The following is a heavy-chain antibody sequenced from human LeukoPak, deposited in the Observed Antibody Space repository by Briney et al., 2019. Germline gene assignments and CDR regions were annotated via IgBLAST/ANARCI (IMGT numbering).Heavy chain of an antibody. Sequence: GASVKVSCKASGYTFTGYYMHWVRQAPGQGLEWMGWINPNSGGTNYAQKFQGRVTMTRDTSISTAYMELSRLRSDDTAVYYCARVTTGTTGAFDIWGQGTMVTVSS. V-gene: IGHV1-2*02. D-gene: IGHD1-1*01. CDR3: ARVTTGTTGAFDI. CDR1: GYTFTGYY. J-gene: IGHJ3*02. CDR2: INPNSGGT.